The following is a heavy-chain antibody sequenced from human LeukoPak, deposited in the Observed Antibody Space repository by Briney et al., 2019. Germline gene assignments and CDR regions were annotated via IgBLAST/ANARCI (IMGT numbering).Heavy chain of an antibody. CDR2: IYPADSDI. D-gene: IGHD2-15*01. CDR3: ARQEYCSGGSCYTWFDP. V-gene: IGHV5-51*01. J-gene: IGHJ5*02. Sequence: GESLKISCKGSGYSINNYWIGWVRQMPGKGLEWMGIIYPADSDIRYSPSFQGQVTISADKSISTACLQWSNLKASDTAMYYCARQEYCSGGSCYTWFDPWGQGTLVTVSS. CDR1: GYSINNYW.